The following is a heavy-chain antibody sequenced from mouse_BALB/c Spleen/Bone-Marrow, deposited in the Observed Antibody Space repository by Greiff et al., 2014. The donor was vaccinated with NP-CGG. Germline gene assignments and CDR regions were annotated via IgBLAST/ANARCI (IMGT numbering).Heavy chain of an antibody. V-gene: IGHV5-6-3*01. CDR2: INSNGGIT. CDR3: AKNQEAFDY. CDR1: GFTFSNYA. J-gene: IGHJ2*01. Sequence: EVQGVESGGGLVQPGGSLKLSCAASGFTFSNYAMSWVRQTPDKRLELVATINSNGGITYYPDSVKGRFTISRDNAKNTLYLQMSSLKSEDTAMYYCAKNQEAFDYWGQGSTLTVSS. D-gene: IGHD3-2*02.